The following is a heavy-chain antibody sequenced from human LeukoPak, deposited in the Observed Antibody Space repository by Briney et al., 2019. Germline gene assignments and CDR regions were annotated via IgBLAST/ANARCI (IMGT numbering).Heavy chain of an antibody. V-gene: IGHV3-21*01. CDR2: ISSSSSYI. Sequence: PGGSLRLSCAASGFTFSSYSMNWVRQAPGKGLEWVSSISSSSSYIYYADSVKGRFTISRDNAKNSLYLQMNSLRAEDTAVYYCARDRRGSGGDYNLGLYAFDIWGQGTMVTVSS. CDR3: ARDRRGSGGDYNLGLYAFDI. CDR1: GFTFSSYS. D-gene: IGHD2-21*01. J-gene: IGHJ3*02.